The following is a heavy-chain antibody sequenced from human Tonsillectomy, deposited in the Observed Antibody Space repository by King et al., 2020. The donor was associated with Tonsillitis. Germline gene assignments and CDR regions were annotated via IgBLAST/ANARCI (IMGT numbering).Heavy chain of an antibody. Sequence: VQLVQSGAEVKKPGASVKVSCQASGYTFSAYYLHWVRQAPGQGLEWVGWLNPDSGGTNYAEMLQGRVTMTGDTSTSTAYMELSSLRSDDTAVYFCARQRWSFDISICYCTFDLWGQGTLVTVS. CDR1: GYTFSAYY. CDR2: LNPDSGGT. V-gene: IGHV1-2*02. J-gene: IGHJ3*01. CDR3: ARQRWSFDISICYCTFDL. D-gene: IGHD3-10*01.